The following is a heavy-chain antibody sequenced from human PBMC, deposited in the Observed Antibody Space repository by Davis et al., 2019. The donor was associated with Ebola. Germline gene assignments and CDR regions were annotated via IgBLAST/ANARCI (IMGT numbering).Heavy chain of an antibody. Sequence: GGSLRLSCAASGFTFSDYYMSWIRQAPGKGLEWVSVIYSGGTTYYADSVKGRFTVSRDNSKNTLYLQMNSLRAEETAVYYCARYLTSSSLDVWGPGTTVTVSS. D-gene: IGHD6-6*01. CDR1: GFTFSDYY. J-gene: IGHJ6*02. V-gene: IGHV3-53*01. CDR2: IYSGGTT. CDR3: ARYLTSSSLDV.